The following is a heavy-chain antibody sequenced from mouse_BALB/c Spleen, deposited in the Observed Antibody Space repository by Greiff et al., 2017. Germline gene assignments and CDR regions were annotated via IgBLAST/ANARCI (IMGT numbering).Heavy chain of an antibody. CDR3: ARPIGTTGFAY. CDR2: ISSGGSYT. D-gene: IGHD2-14*01. Sequence: EVKVVESGGGLVKPGGSLKLSCAASGFTFSSYAMSWVRQTPEKRLEWVATISSGGSYTYYPDSVKGRFTISRDNAKNTLYLQMSSLRSEDTAMYYCARPIGTTGFAYWGQGTLVTVSA. V-gene: IGHV5-9-3*01. CDR1: GFTFSSYA. J-gene: IGHJ3*01.